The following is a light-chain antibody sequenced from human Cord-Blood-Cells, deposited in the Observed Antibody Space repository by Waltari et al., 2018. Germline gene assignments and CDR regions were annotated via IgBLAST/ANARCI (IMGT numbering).Light chain of an antibody. Sequence: DIVMTQSPDSLAVSLGERATINCKSSQSVLYSSNNKNYLAWYQQKPGQPPKLLIFWASTRESGVPDRFSGSGSGTDFTTTISRLQAEDVAVYYCQQYYSTPLTFGGGTKVEIK. V-gene: IGKV4-1*01. CDR2: WAS. CDR1: QSVLYSSNNKNY. CDR3: QQYYSTPLT. J-gene: IGKJ4*01.